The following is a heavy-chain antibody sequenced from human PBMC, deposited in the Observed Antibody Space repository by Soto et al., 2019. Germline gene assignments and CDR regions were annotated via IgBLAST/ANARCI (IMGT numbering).Heavy chain of an antibody. Sequence: QVQVQESGPGLVKPSGTLSLTCVVSGGSISSNNWWSWVRQAPGKGLEWIGEIYHSGSANYNPSCRSRGAISVDKSKNQLSVKVSSVTAADTAVYYGARSSSSAGVDCGYWGQGTLVTVSS. CDR1: GGSISSNNW. V-gene: IGHV4-4*02. D-gene: IGHD6-6*01. CDR2: IYHSGSA. CDR3: ARSSSSAGVDCGY. J-gene: IGHJ4*02.